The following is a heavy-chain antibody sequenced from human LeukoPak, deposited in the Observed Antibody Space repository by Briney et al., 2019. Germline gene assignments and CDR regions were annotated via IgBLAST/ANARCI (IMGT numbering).Heavy chain of an antibody. J-gene: IGHJ4*02. Sequence: SETLSLTCTVSGYSISSGYYWGWIRQPPGKGLEWIGNIYYSGSTYYNPSLKSRVTISVDTSKNQFSLKLSSVTAADTAVYYCARDTLPMTTVTAVDSWGQGTLVTVSS. CDR3: ARDTLPMTTVTAVDS. CDR2: IYYSGST. D-gene: IGHD4-17*01. V-gene: IGHV4-38-2*02. CDR1: GYSISSGYY.